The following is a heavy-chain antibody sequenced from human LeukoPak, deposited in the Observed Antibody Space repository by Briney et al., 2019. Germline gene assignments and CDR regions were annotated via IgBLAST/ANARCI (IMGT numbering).Heavy chain of an antibody. CDR1: GYTFTGYY. J-gene: IGHJ4*02. D-gene: IGHD3-10*01. V-gene: IGHV1-2*02. CDR2: INPNSGGT. CDR3: ARDYGSGKGYFDY. Sequence: ASVKVSCKASGYTFTGYYMHWVRQAPGQGLEWMGWINPNSGGTNYAQKFQGRVTMTRDTSISTAYMELSRLRSDDTAVYYCARDYGSGKGYFDYWGQGTLVTVSS.